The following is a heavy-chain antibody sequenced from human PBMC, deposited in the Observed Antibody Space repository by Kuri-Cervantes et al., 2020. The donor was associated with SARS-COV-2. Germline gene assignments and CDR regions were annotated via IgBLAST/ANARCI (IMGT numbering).Heavy chain of an antibody. V-gene: IGHV3-48*01. CDR1: GFTFSSYS. J-gene: IGHJ3*02. CDR2: ISSSSSTI. CDR3: ARGYSYGYAVLDAFDI. Sequence: GGSLRLSCEASGFTFSSYSMNWVRQAPGKGLEWVSYISSSSSTIYYADSVKGRFTISRDNAKNSLYLQMNSLRAEDTAVYYCARGYSYGYAVLDAFDIWGQGTMVTVSS. D-gene: IGHD5-18*01.